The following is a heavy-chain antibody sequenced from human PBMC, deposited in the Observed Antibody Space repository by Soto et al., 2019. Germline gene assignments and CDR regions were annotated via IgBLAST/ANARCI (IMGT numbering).Heavy chain of an antibody. D-gene: IGHD2-15*01. CDR2: INRGASGT. Sequence: EVQLVESGGDLVQPGGSLRLSCAGSGFIFSAYWMSWVRHAPGKGLEWVAMINRGASGTHYVDSVKGRITMSRDNAKNLLYPQINSLGVEDTAVYYGASLGTGEIQTAAYWGQGTLVTV. CDR3: ASLGTGEIQTAAY. V-gene: IGHV3-7*01. J-gene: IGHJ4*02. CDR1: GFIFSAYW.